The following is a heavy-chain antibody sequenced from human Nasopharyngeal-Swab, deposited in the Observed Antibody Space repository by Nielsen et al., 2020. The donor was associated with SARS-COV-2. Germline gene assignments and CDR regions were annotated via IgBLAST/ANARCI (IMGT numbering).Heavy chain of an antibody. D-gene: IGHD3-10*01. Sequence: SVKVSCKASGGTFSSYAISWVRQAPGQGLEWMGRIIPILGIANYAQKFQGRVTITADKSTSTAYMELSSLRSEDTAVYYCARSITMVRGSLPDYYGMDVWGQGTTVTVSS. CDR2: IIPILGIA. V-gene: IGHV1-69*04. J-gene: IGHJ6*02. CDR1: GGTFSSYA. CDR3: ARSITMVRGSLPDYYGMDV.